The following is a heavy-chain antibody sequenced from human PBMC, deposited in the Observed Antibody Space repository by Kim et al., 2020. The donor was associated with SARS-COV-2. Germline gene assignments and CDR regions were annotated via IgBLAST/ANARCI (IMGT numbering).Heavy chain of an antibody. Sequence: SETLSLTCAVSGDSVSSGSHFWTWVRQPPGKGLEWIGYISYSGSSSYNPSLKSRVTMSVDTSKNHFSLNLTSVTAADTAVYFCARVTTVWAYFGYWGQG. D-gene: IGHD4-17*01. J-gene: IGHJ4*02. CDR1: GDSVSSGSHF. V-gene: IGHV4-30-4*01. CDR3: ARVTTVWAYFGY. CDR2: ISYSGSS.